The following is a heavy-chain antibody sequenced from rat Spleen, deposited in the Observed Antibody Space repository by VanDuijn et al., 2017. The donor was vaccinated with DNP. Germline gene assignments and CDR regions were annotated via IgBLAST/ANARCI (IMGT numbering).Heavy chain of an antibody. CDR3: TRDLHFGYNYAFDY. V-gene: IGHV5-46*01. CDR2: ISASGGST. Sequence: VQLKESGPGLVQPSQTLSLTCTVSGFSLTSHNVHWVRQAPTKGLEWVTTISASGGSTYYRDSVKGRFTVSRENAQSTLYLQMTNLRSEDTATYYCTRDLHFGYNYAFDYWGQGVLVSVSS. CDR1: GFSLTSHN. J-gene: IGHJ2*01. D-gene: IGHD1-4*01.